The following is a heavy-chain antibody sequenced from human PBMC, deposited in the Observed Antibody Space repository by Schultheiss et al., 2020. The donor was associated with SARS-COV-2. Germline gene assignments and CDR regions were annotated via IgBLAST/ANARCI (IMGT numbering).Heavy chain of an antibody. CDR3: AKGSGNRDY. D-gene: IGHD1-26*01. V-gene: IGHV3-23*03. CDR1: GFTFSSYA. CDR2: IYSGGST. Sequence: GGSLRLSCAASGFTFSSYAMSWVRQAPGKGLEWVSVIYSGGSTYYADSVKGRFTISRDNSKNTLYLQMNSLRAEDTAVYYCAKGSGNRDYWGQGTLVTVSS. J-gene: IGHJ4*02.